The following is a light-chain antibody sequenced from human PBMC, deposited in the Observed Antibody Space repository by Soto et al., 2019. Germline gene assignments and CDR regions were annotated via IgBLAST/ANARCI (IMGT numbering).Light chain of an antibody. CDR1: ECIGDN. Sequence: DIVMTQSPATLSVSPGDRAILSCRASECIGDNLAWYQQKSGQSPRLLIYGASTRATAIPARFSGTRSGTEFTLTISGLQFEDVAIYYCQQYNNWPPWTFGQGTRVDIK. V-gene: IGKV3-15*01. J-gene: IGKJ1*01. CDR2: GAS. CDR3: QQYNNWPPWT.